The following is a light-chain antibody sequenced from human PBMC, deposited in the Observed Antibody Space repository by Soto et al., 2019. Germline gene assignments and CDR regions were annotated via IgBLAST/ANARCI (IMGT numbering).Light chain of an antibody. CDR2: DES. J-gene: IGLJ2*01. Sequence: QSALTQPASVSGSPGQSITISCTGTSSDVGGYNYVSWYQQHPGKAPKLMLYDESNRPSGVSNRFSGSKSGNTASLTISGLQAEDEADYYCSSYTSSSTYVVFGGGTQLTVL. CDR1: SSDVGGYNY. V-gene: IGLV2-14*01. CDR3: SSYTSSSTYVV.